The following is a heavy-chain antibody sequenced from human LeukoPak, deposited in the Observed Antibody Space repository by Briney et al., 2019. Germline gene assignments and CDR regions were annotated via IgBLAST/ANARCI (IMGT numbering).Heavy chain of an antibody. CDR1: VYGFTDYG. CDR3: ARDRSSSSL. Sequence: ASVKVSCKASVYGFTDYGISWVRPAPGQGLEWMGWISAYNGKTNYAQKFQGRVTMTTDTSTSTAYMELRSLTSDDTAVYYCARDRSSSSLWGQGTLVTVSS. D-gene: IGHD6-6*01. J-gene: IGHJ4*02. CDR2: ISAYNGKT. V-gene: IGHV1-18*01.